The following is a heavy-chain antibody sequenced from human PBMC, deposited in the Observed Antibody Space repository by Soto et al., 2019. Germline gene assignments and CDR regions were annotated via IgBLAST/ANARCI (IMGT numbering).Heavy chain of an antibody. V-gene: IGHV1-18*01. CDR3: ARMRTYCSGGSCYFKLYYGMDV. CDR2: ISAYNGNT. Sequence: ASVKVSCKASGYTFTSYGISWVRQAPGQGLEWMGWISAYNGNTNYAQKLQGRVTMTTDTSTSTAYMELRSLRSDDTAVYYCARMRTYCSGGSCYFKLYYGMDVWGQGTTVTVSS. CDR1: GYTFTSYG. J-gene: IGHJ6*02. D-gene: IGHD2-15*01.